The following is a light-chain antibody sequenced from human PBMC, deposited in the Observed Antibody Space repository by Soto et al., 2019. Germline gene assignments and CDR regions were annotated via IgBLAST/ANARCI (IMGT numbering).Light chain of an antibody. J-gene: IGKJ5*01. V-gene: IGKV3D-15*01. CDR2: GAS. CDR1: QNVLSN. CDR3: QQYNNWPIT. Sequence: EIVLTQSPSTLSLSPGERATLSCRASQNVLSNLAWYRQKPGQAPRLLIYGASTRATDIPARFSGSGSGTEFTLTINSLQSEDFAVYYCQQYNNWPITFGQGTRLENK.